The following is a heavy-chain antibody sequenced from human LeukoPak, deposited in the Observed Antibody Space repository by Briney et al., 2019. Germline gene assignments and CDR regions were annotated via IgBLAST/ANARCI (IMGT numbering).Heavy chain of an antibody. CDR3: ARADYDILTGYYFLRYFDY. Sequence: GASVKVSCKASGGTFSSYAISWVRQAPGQGLEWMGGIIPIFGTANYAQKFQGRVTITTDESTSTAYMELSSLRAEDTAVYYCARADYDILTGYYFLRYFDYWGQGTLVTVSS. D-gene: IGHD3-9*01. J-gene: IGHJ4*02. V-gene: IGHV1-69*05. CDR2: IIPIFGTA. CDR1: GGTFSSYA.